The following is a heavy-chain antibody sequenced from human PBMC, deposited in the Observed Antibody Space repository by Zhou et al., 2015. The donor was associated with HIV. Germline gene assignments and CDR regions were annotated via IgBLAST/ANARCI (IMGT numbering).Heavy chain of an antibody. CDR3: ARDLDRPTAAGTEAEDY. J-gene: IGHJ4*02. D-gene: IGHD6-13*01. CDR2: IIPIFGTA. Sequence: QVQLVQSGAEVKKPGSSVKVSCKASGGTFSSYAISWVRQAPGQGLEWMGGIIPIFGTANYAQKFQGRVTITADESTSTAYMELSSLRSEDTAVYYCARDLDRPTAAGTEAEDYWGQGNPGHRLL. CDR1: GGTFSSYA. V-gene: IGHV1-69*01.